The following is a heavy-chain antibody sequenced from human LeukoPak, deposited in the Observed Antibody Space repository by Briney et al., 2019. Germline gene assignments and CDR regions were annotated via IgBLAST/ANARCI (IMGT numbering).Heavy chain of an antibody. D-gene: IGHD3-16*01. CDR1: GFSFSSYW. Sequence: GGSLRLSCAASGFSFSSYWMNWVRQAPGKGLEWVASINHNGNVNYYVDSVKGRFTISRDNAKNSLYLQMSNLRAEDTAVYFCARGGGLDVWGQGATVTVSS. V-gene: IGHV3-7*03. CDR3: ARGGGLDV. CDR2: INHNGNVN. J-gene: IGHJ6*02.